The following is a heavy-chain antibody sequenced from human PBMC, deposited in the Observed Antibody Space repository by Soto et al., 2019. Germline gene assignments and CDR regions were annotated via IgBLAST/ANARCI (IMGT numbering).Heavy chain of an antibody. J-gene: IGHJ5*02. Sequence: PSETLSLTCAVSAEGSRRLGLRCIRQPPGKGLQWIGEINHSGSTNYNPSLKSRATISVDTSKNQFSLKLTSVTAADTAVYYCARDLAAEAATPPLSLDPWRQGTLV. D-gene: IGHD2-15*01. V-gene: IGHV4-34*01. CDR1: AEGSRRLG. CDR2: INHSGST. CDR3: ARDLAAEAATPPLSLDP.